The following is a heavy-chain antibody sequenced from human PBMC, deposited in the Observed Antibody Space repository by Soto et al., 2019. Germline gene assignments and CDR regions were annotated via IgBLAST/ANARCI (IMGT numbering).Heavy chain of an antibody. CDR2: IWYDGSEK. CDR1: GFAFHGYA. J-gene: IGHJ4*02. CDR3: GRDLRTRAGDY. V-gene: IGHV3-33*01. D-gene: IGHD3-10*01. Sequence: QVQLVESGGTVVQVGGSLRLSCAASGFAFHGYAMHWVRQAPGKGLDWVAVIWYDGSEKYYADSVEGRFNISRDNSKNTLYLQMNILRVEDTAVYYCGRDLRTRAGDYCGQGTLVAVSS.